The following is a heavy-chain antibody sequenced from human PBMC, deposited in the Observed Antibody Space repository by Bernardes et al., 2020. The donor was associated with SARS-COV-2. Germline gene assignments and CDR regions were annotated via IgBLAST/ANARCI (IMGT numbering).Heavy chain of an antibody. Sequence: SLRLSCAASGFTFDDYAMHWVRQAPGKGLEWVSGISWNSGSIGYADSVKGRFTISRDNAKNSLYLQMNSLRAEDTALYYCATRAGTFDYWGQGTLVTVSS. CDR3: ATRAGTFDY. J-gene: IGHJ4*02. V-gene: IGHV3-9*01. CDR2: ISWNSGSI. D-gene: IGHD6-19*01. CDR1: GFTFDDYA.